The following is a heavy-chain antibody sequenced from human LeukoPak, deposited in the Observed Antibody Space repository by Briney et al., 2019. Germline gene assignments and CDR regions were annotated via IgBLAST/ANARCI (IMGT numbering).Heavy chain of an antibody. Sequence: GSLRLSCAASGFTFSSYAMSWVRQAPGKGLEWVSAISGSGGSTYYADSVKGRFTISRDNSKDTLYLQMNSLRAEDTAVYYCAKEEYYYDSSGLRDYWGQGTLVTVSS. CDR2: ISGSGGST. V-gene: IGHV3-23*01. D-gene: IGHD3-22*01. J-gene: IGHJ4*02. CDR3: AKEEYYYDSSGLRDY. CDR1: GFTFSSYA.